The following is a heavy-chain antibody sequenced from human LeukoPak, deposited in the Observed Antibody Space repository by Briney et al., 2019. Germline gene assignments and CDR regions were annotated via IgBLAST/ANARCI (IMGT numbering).Heavy chain of an antibody. CDR3: ARDGARYFDWLLYGNWFDP. J-gene: IGHJ5*02. CDR2: ITWDGDYT. V-gene: IGHV3-43D*03. CDR1: GFNFDDYA. D-gene: IGHD3-9*01. Sequence: PGGSLRLSCAASGFNFDDYAMHWVRQAPGKGLEWVSLITWDGDYTYYADSVKGRFTISRDNAKNSLYLQMNSLRAEDTAVYYCARDGARYFDWLLYGNWFDPWGQGTLVTVSS.